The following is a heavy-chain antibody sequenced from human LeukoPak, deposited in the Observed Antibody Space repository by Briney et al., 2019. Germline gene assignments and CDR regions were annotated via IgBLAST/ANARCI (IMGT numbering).Heavy chain of an antibody. Sequence: PGGSLRLSCPAPGFTLDPYWIACVRQAPGKGLVWVSRINSDGSRTNYADSVKGRFTISRDNAKNTLYVQMNSLRAEDTAVYYCATIVGGYHPSVEAFDLWGQGTLVTVSS. CDR2: INSDGSRT. CDR3: ATIVGGYHPSVEAFDL. D-gene: IGHD3-16*02. V-gene: IGHV3-74*01. J-gene: IGHJ3*01. CDR1: GFTLDPYW.